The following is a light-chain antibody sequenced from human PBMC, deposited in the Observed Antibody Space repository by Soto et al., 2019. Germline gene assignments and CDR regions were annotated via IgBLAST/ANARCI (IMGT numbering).Light chain of an antibody. V-gene: IGLV2-14*03. CDR1: SSDVGGYNS. Sequence: QSALTQPASVSGSPGQSITISCTGSSSDVGGYNSVSWYQQHPGKVPKLVIYDVINRPSGISNRFSGSKSGNTASLTISGLQAEDEAHYYCSSYTSISASVIFGGGTKLTV. CDR2: DVI. J-gene: IGLJ2*01. CDR3: SSYTSISASVI.